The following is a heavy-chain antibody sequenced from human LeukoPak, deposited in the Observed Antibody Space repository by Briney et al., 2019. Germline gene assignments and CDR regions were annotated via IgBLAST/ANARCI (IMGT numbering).Heavy chain of an antibody. V-gene: IGHV3-33*01. Sequence: GGSLRLSCAASGFTFSSYGMHWVRQAPGKGLEWVAVIWYDGSNKYYADSVKGRFTISRDNSKNTLYLQTNSLRAEDTAVYYCAREFGATTPLDYWGQGTLVTVSS. CDR1: GFTFSSYG. CDR2: IWYDGSNK. CDR3: AREFGATTPLDY. J-gene: IGHJ4*02. D-gene: IGHD1-26*01.